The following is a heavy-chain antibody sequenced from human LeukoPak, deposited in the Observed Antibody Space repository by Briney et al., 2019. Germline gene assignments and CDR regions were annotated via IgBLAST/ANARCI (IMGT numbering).Heavy chain of an antibody. V-gene: IGHV3-9*03. CDR1: GFTFDDYA. Sequence: GRSLRLSCAASGFTFDDYAMHWVRQAPGKGLEWVSGISWNSGSIGYADSVKGRFTISRDNAKNSLYLQMNSLRAEDMALYYCVRDFMAMGGTTAYLHYWGQGTLVTVSS. J-gene: IGHJ1*01. CDR3: VRDFMAMGGTTAYLHY. CDR2: ISWNSGSI. D-gene: IGHD1-26*01.